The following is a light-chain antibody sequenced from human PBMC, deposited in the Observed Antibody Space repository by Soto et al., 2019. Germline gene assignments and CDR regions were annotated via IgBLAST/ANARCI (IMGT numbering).Light chain of an antibody. Sequence: QSALTQPASVSGSPGQSITISCTGTSSDVGGYNYVSWYQQHPGKAPKLMIYDVSNRPSGVSNRFSGSKSGNTASLTISGLQAEDAAAYYSRSYTSSSTYVVFGGGTKLTVL. CDR3: RSYTSSSTYVV. CDR2: DVS. J-gene: IGLJ2*01. V-gene: IGLV2-14*01. CDR1: SSDVGGYNY.